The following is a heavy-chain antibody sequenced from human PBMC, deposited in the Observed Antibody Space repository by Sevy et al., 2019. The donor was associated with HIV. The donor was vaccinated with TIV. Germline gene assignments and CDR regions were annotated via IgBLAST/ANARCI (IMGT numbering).Heavy chain of an antibody. Sequence: SETLSLTCTVSGGSISSGGYYWSWIRQHPGKGVEWIGYTYYSGRTYYNPSLKSRVTISVDTSKNQFSLKLISVTAADTAVYYCARDLSKQGMDLWGKGTTVTVSS. CDR1: GGSISSGGYY. J-gene: IGHJ6*03. V-gene: IGHV4-31*03. D-gene: IGHD3-16*02. CDR3: ARDLSKQGMDL. CDR2: TYYSGRT.